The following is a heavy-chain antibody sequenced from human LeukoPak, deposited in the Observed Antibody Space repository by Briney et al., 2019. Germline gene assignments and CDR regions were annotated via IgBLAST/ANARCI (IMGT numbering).Heavy chain of an antibody. CDR1: GGTFSSYA. V-gene: IGHV1-69*05. J-gene: IGHJ5*02. Sequence: GASVKVSCKASGGTFSSYAIGWVRQAPGQGLEWMGGIIPIFGTANYAQKFQGRVTITTDESTSTAYMELSSLRSEDTAVYYCARYDSSGSRWFDPWGQGTLVTVSS. CDR2: IIPIFGTA. D-gene: IGHD3-22*01. CDR3: ARYDSSGSRWFDP.